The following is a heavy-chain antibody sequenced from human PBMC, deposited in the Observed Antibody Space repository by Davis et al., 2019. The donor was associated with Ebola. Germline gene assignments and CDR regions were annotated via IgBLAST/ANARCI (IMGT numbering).Heavy chain of an antibody. CDR2: IWYDGSNK. D-gene: IGHD3-22*01. CDR1: GFTFSSYG. Sequence: PGGSLRLSCAASGFTFSSYGMHWVRQAPGKGLEWVAVIWYDGSNKYYADSVKGRFTISRDNSKNTLYLQMNSLRAEDTAVYYCARPSNYYDSSGLDYWGQGTLVTVSS. V-gene: IGHV3-33*01. J-gene: IGHJ4*02. CDR3: ARPSNYYDSSGLDY.